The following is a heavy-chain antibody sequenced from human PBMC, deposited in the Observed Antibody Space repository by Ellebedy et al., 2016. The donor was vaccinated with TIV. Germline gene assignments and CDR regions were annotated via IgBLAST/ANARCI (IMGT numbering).Heavy chain of an antibody. D-gene: IGHD2-15*01. J-gene: IGHJ5*02. V-gene: IGHV4-59*11. Sequence: GSLRLSXTVSGDSISSHYWSWIRQPPGKGLEWIGYISYSGSTYYNPSLKSRVTISVDTSTNQFSLRLSSVTAADTAMYYCARGDHCGGGSCSSYNWFGPWGQGTLVTVSS. CDR2: ISYSGST. CDR3: ARGDHCGGGSCSSYNWFGP. CDR1: GDSISSHY.